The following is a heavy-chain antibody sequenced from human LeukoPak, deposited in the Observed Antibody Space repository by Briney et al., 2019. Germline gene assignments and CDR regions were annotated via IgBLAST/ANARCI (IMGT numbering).Heavy chain of an antibody. CDR3: AREVEYYDSSGYRPHASDI. CDR2: ISYSGGT. J-gene: IGHJ3*02. CDR1: GGSIISNNHY. Sequence: PSETLSLTCTVSGGSIISNNHYWGWTRQPPGKGLEWFGSISYSGGTAYNPSLRSRVTISVDTSKNQFSLKVNSVTAAGTAVYYCAREVEYYDSSGYRPHASDIWGQGTLVTVST. V-gene: IGHV4-39*02. D-gene: IGHD3-22*01.